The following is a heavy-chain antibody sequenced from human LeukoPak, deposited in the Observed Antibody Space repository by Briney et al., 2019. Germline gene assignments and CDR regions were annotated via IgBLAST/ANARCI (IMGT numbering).Heavy chain of an antibody. CDR1: GYTLTEFS. J-gene: IGHJ3*02. Sequence: ASVKVSCKVSGYTLTEFSMHWVRQAPGKGLEWMGGFDPEDGETIYAQKFQGRVTMTEDTSTDTAYMELSSLRSEDTAVYYCATAFKGYDSSGYYVGVDMSAFDIWGQGTMVTVSS. CDR2: FDPEDGET. D-gene: IGHD3-22*01. V-gene: IGHV1-24*01. CDR3: ATAFKGYDSSGYYVGVDMSAFDI.